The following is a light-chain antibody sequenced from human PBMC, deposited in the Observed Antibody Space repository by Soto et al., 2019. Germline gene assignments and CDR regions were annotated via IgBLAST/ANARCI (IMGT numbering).Light chain of an antibody. Sequence: EIVLTQSPGTLSLSPGERATLSCRARQSVSSSYLAWYQQKPGEAPRLLIYGASSRATGIPDRFSGSGSGTDFTLTISRLEPEDCAVYFCQQYGNSPPNTFGQGTKVEIK. J-gene: IGKJ2*01. CDR3: QQYGNSPPNT. CDR1: QSVSSSY. CDR2: GAS. V-gene: IGKV3-20*01.